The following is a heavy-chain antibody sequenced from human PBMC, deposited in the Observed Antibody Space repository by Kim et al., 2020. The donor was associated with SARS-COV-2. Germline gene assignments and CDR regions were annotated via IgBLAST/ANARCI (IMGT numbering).Heavy chain of an antibody. Sequence: SETLSLTCTVSGGSISSYYWSWIRQPPGKGLEWIGYIYYSGSTNYNPSLKSRVTISVDTSKNQFSLKLSSVTAADTAVYYCARGVEMATIGSYYYYMDVWGKGTTVTGSS. J-gene: IGHJ6*03. V-gene: IGHV4-59*01. CDR1: GGSISSYY. CDR3: ARGVEMATIGSYYYYMDV. CDR2: IYYSGST. D-gene: IGHD5-12*01.